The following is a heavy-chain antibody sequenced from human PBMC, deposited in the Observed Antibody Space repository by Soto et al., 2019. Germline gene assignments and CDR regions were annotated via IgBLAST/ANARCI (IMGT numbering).Heavy chain of an antibody. V-gene: IGHV4-39*01. J-gene: IGHJ4*02. CDR3: ATLWFGESGY. D-gene: IGHD3-10*01. CDR1: GGSISRNSYY. CDR2: IYYSGST. Sequence: QLQLQESGPGLVKPSETLSLTCTVSGGSISRNSYYWGWIRQPPGKGLEWIGSIYYSGSTYYNVSLKSRVTIAVATSKNQFSLKLSSVTAADTAVYYCATLWFGESGYWGQGTLVTVSS.